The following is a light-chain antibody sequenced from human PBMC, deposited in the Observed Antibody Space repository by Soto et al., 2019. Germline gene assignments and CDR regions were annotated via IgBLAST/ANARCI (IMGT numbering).Light chain of an antibody. CDR2: EVS. V-gene: IGLV2-14*01. CDR3: SSYTSSSPCV. Sequence: QSALTQPASVSGSPGQSITISCTGTSSDVGGYKYVSWYQQHPGKAPKLMINEVSNRPSGVSNRFSGSKSGSTASLTISGLQAEDEADYYCSSYTSSSPCVFGTGTKLTVL. J-gene: IGLJ1*01. CDR1: SSDVGGYKY.